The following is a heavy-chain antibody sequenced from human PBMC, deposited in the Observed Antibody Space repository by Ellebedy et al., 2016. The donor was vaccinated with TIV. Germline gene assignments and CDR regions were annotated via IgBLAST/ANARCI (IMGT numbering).Heavy chain of an antibody. V-gene: IGHV4-39*01. Sequence: SETLSLTCTVSGGSISGSSYYWGWIRQPPGKGLEWIGNIFDTGSIYCNPSLKSRVIISVDTSKKQFSLRLSSVTAADTAVYYCARWFGELLYVRWFDPWGQGTLVTVSS. D-gene: IGHD3-10*01. CDR1: GGSISGSSYY. CDR2: IFDTGSI. J-gene: IGHJ5*02. CDR3: ARWFGELLYVRWFDP.